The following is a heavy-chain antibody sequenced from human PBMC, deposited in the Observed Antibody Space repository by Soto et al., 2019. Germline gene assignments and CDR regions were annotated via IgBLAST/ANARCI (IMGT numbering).Heavy chain of an antibody. J-gene: IGHJ4*01. V-gene: IGHV3-30*02. CDR2: VSYDGSYP. CDR1: GFTFSGYG. CDR3: AGLNWTESGGLFDY. Sequence: GGSLRLSCAASGFTFSGYGMHWVRQAPGKGLEWVAFVSYDGSYPYYADSVMGRFTVSRDNSKNTLYLQLNSLRIEDTAVYYCAGLNWTESGGLFDYWGQGTLVTVSS. D-gene: IGHD1-1*01.